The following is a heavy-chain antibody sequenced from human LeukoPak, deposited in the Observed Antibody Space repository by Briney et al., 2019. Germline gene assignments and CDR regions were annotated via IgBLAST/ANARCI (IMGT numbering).Heavy chain of an antibody. D-gene: IGHD2-21*01. CDR3: ARTVGDRADP. V-gene: IGHV1-18*01. CDR1: GYPFTTYG. Sequence: ASVKVSCKASGYPFTTYGFIWVRQAPGLGLEWMGWISANNGNTKYEQKFQGRVTMTTDTTTETAYMELSSLRFDDTAIYYCARTVGDRADPWGQGSLVTVSS. J-gene: IGHJ5*02. CDR2: ISANNGNT.